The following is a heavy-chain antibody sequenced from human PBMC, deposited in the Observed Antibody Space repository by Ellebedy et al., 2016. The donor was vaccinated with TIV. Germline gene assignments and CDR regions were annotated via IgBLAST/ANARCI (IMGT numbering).Heavy chain of an antibody. J-gene: IGHJ4*02. CDR3: ARSYGDSAHRPGDY. Sequence: AASVKVSCKASGYTFINYVMHWVRQAPGQRLEWMGWINAGNGNTKYSQKFQGRVTITRDTSARTAYMELSSLTSEDTAVYYCARSYGDSAHRPGDYWGQGTLVTVSS. CDR1: GYTFINYV. CDR2: INAGNGNT. V-gene: IGHV1-3*01. D-gene: IGHD4-17*01.